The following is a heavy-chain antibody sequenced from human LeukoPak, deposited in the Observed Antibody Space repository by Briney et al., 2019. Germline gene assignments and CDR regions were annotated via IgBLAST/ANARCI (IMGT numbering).Heavy chain of an antibody. CDR1: GYTFTSYG. Sequence: ASVKVSCKASGYTFTSYGISWVRQAPGQGLEWMGWISAYNGNTNYAQKLQGRVTMTTDTSTSTAYMELRSLRSDDTAAYYCARDPPRCSGGSCYFDYWGQGTLVTVSS. CDR2: ISAYNGNT. V-gene: IGHV1-18*01. D-gene: IGHD2-15*01. J-gene: IGHJ4*02. CDR3: ARDPPRCSGGSCYFDY.